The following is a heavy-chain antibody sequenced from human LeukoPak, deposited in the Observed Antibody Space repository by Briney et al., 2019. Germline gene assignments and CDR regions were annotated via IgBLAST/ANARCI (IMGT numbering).Heavy chain of an antibody. J-gene: IGHJ3*02. CDR1: GGSISSYY. V-gene: IGHV4-59*01. CDR3: ARVLYYYDSSGYYYDAFDI. Sequence: KPSETLSLTCTVSGGSISSYYWSWIRQPPGKGLEWIGYIYDSGSTNYNPSLKSRVTISVDTSKNQFSLKLSSVTAADTAVYYCARVLYYYDSSGYYYDAFDIWGQGTMVTVSS. D-gene: IGHD3-22*01. CDR2: IYDSGST.